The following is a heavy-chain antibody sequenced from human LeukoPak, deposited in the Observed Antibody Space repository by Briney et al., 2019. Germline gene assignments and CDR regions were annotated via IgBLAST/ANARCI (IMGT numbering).Heavy chain of an antibody. V-gene: IGHV3-23*01. D-gene: IGHD3-3*01. CDR1: GFTFSSYA. Sequence: PGGSLRLSCAASGFTFSSYAMSWVRQAPGKGRRWVSTISGGAGSTYYADSVKGRFTISRDNSKNTLYLQMNSLRAEDTALYYCASGIAIFGAPLDYWGQGTLVTVSS. CDR2: ISGGAGST. J-gene: IGHJ4*02. CDR3: ASGIAIFGAPLDY.